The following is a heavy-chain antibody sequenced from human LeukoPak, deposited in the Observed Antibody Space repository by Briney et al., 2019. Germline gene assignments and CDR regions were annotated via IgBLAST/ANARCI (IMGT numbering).Heavy chain of an antibody. CDR2: ISGSGSST. V-gene: IGHV3-23*01. CDR1: GFTFSSYA. CDR3: APLAANIFDY. J-gene: IGHJ4*02. D-gene: IGHD6-25*01. Sequence: SGGSLRLSCAASGFTFSSYAMSWVRQAPGKGLEWVSAISGSGSSTYYAGSVKGRFTTSRDNSKRTLYLQMNSLRVEDTAVYYCAPLAANIFDYWGQGTLVTASS.